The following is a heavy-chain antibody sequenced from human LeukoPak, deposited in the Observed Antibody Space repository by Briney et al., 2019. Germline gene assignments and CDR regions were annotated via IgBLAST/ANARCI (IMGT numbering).Heavy chain of an antibody. CDR3: ARERTLVLLWFGETSNRFDY. Sequence: ASVKVSCKTSGYTFTGYYMHWVRQAPGQGLEWMGWINPNSGGTNYAQKFQGRVTMARDTSISTAYMELSRLRSDDTAVYYCARERTLVLLWFGETSNRFDYWGQGTLVTVSS. J-gene: IGHJ4*02. CDR2: INPNSGGT. V-gene: IGHV1-2*02. CDR1: GYTFTGYY. D-gene: IGHD3-10*01.